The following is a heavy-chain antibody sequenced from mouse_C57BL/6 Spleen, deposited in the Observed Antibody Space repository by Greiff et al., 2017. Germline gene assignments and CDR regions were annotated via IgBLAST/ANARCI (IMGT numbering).Heavy chain of an antibody. CDR2: IHPNSGST. J-gene: IGHJ1*03. D-gene: IGHD1-1*01. V-gene: IGHV1-64*01. CDR3: ARGELLRYFDV. Sequence: LEWIGMIHPNSGSTNYNEKFKSKATLTVDKSSSTAYMLLSSLTSEDSAVYYCARGELLRYFDVWGTGTTVTVSS.